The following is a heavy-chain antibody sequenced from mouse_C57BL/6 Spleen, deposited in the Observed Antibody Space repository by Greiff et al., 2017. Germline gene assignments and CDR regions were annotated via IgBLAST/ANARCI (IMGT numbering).Heavy chain of an antibody. V-gene: IGHV5-16*01. J-gene: IGHJ2*01. CDR3: AREGYGNYPYFGY. D-gene: IGHD2-10*02. CDR1: GFTFSDYY. Sequence: EVKLVESEGGLVQPGSSMKLSCTASGFTFSDYYMAWVRQVPEKGLEWVANINYDGSSTYYLDSLKSRFIISRDNAKNILYLQMSSLKSEDTATYYCAREGYGNYPYFGYWGQGTTLTVSS. CDR2: INYDGSST.